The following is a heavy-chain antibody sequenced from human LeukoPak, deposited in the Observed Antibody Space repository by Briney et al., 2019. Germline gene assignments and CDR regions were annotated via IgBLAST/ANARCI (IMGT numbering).Heavy chain of an antibody. J-gene: IGHJ4*02. CDR1: GFTFSSYS. CDR2: ISSSSSYI. Sequence: GGSLRLSCAASGFTFSSYSMNWVRQAPGKGLEWVSSISSSSSYIYYADSVKGRFTISRDTAKNSLYLQMNSLRAEDTAVYYCARYYYDSSGQRDYFDYWGQGTLVTVSS. V-gene: IGHV3-21*01. CDR3: ARYYYDSSGQRDYFDY. D-gene: IGHD3-22*01.